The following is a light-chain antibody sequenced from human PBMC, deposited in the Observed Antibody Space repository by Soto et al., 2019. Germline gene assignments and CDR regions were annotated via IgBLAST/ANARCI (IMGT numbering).Light chain of an antibody. CDR3: PQSYSTPAIT. Sequence: IHMSQSPSSLPASVGDRVTITCRASQSISTYLNWYQQKPGQAPKLLIYVASHLQSGVPSRFSGSGSGTDFTLTISSLQPEDFATYYSPQSYSTPAITFGQGTRLEIK. CDR2: VAS. V-gene: IGKV1-39*01. J-gene: IGKJ5*01. CDR1: QSISTY.